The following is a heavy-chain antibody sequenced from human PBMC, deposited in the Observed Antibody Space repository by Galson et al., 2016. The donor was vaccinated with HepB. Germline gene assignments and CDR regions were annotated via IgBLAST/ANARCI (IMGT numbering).Heavy chain of an antibody. V-gene: IGHV4-31*03. J-gene: IGHJ6*02. CDR3: ARVRIAAAGLDYGMDV. D-gene: IGHD6-13*01. Sequence: TLSLTCTVSRGSISSGVYYWSWIRRHPGKGLEWIGYIYYSGTTYYNPSLESRLTISVDTSKKQFSLKLSSVTAADTAVYYCARVRIAAAGLDYGMDVWGQGTTVTVSS. CDR2: IYYSGTT. CDR1: RGSISSGVYY.